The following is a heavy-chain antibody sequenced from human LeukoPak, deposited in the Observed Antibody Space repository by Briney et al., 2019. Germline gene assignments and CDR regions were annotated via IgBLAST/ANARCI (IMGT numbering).Heavy chain of an antibody. CDR2: ISAYNGNT. Sequence: GASVTVSCKASGYTFTSYGISWVRQAPGQGLEWMGWISAYNGNTNYAQKLQGRVTMTTDTSTSTAYMELRSLRSDDTAVYYCARGFDCSSTSCEGYWFDPWGQGTLVTVSS. V-gene: IGHV1-18*01. D-gene: IGHD2-2*01. CDR1: GYTFTSYG. CDR3: ARGFDCSSTSCEGYWFDP. J-gene: IGHJ5*02.